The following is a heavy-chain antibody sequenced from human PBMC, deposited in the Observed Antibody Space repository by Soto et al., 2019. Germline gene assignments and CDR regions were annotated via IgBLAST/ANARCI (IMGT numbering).Heavy chain of an antibody. CDR3: ERIRGHNFSKSYYYYGMDV. Sequence: SGSYAGEPTQTLTLTCTFSGFSLSTSGMCVSWIRQPPGKALEWLALIDWDDDKYYSTSLKTRLTISKDTSKNQVVLTMTNMDPVDTATYYCERIRGHNFSKSYYYYGMDVWGQGTTVTVSS. V-gene: IGHV2-70*01. CDR1: GFSLSTSGMC. J-gene: IGHJ6*02. CDR2: IDWDDDK. D-gene: IGHD3-3*01.